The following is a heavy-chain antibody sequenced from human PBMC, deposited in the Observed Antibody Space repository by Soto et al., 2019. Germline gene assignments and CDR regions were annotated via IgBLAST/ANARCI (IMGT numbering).Heavy chain of an antibody. CDR1: GFSLTTSGVG. Sequence: ITLKKSGPALVKPTQTRTLTCTFSGFSLTTSGVGVGWIRQPPGKALEWLALIYWDNDKRYRPSLKSRLTITMDTSKNQVVLTLTNMDPVDTATYYCARTVNTAMSDYWGQGTLVTVSS. CDR3: ARTVNTAMSDY. V-gene: IGHV2-5*02. D-gene: IGHD5-18*01. J-gene: IGHJ4*02. CDR2: IYWDNDK.